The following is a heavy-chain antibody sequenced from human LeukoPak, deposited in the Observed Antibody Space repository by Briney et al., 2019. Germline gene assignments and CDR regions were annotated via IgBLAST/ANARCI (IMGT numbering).Heavy chain of an antibody. CDR2: INHSGST. CDR1: GGPFSGYY. J-gene: IGHJ6*02. V-gene: IGHV4-34*01. D-gene: IGHD3-10*01. Sequence: SETLSLTCAVYGGPFSGYYWSWIRQPPGKGLEWIGEINHSGSTNYNPSLKSRVTISVDTSKNQFSLKLSSVTAADTAVYYCARVGLGGGYYYYGMDVWGQGTTVTVSS. CDR3: ARVGLGGGYYYYGMDV.